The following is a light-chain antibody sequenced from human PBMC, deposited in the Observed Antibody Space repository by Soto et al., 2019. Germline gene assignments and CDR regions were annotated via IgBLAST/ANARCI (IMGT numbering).Light chain of an antibody. V-gene: IGKV1-9*01. J-gene: IGKJ5*01. CDR1: QSISSD. Sequence: DIQLTQSPSFLSASVGDRVTITCRASQSISSDVAWYQQNPGTATKLLIYAASTSQDGVPTTFSGSGSRTEFTLTISMLQHEDFGTYYCQQFKSYPITCGERTRL. CDR3: QQFKSYPIT. CDR2: AAS.